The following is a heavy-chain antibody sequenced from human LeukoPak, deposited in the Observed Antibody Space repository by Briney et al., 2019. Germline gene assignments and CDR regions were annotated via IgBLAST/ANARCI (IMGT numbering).Heavy chain of an antibody. CDR3: ARGRGYCSGGSCYSRWFDP. J-gene: IGHJ5*02. CDR2: IIPIFGTA. V-gene: IGHV1-69*13. D-gene: IGHD2-15*01. Sequence: SVKVSCKASGGTFSSYAISWVRQAPGQGLEWMGGIIPIFGTADYAQKFQGRVTITADESTSTAYMELSSLRSEDTAVYYCARGRGYCSGGSCYSRWFDPWGQGTLVTVSS. CDR1: GGTFSSYA.